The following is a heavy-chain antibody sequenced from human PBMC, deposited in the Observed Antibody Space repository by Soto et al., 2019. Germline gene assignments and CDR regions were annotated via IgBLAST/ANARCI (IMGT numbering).Heavy chain of an antibody. V-gene: IGHV3-30*18. Sequence: QVQLVESGGGVVQPGTSLGLSCSASGFTLSGVDMHWVRQAPGKGLEWVAVMSYDGRNQYYADSVKGRFTVSRDSSKSTLYLQMNSLRTEDAAVYYCAKGGWYTSSSRSDCWGQGTLVTVSS. CDR3: AKGGWYTSSSRSDC. CDR2: MSYDGRNQ. J-gene: IGHJ4*02. CDR1: GFTLSGVD. D-gene: IGHD6-6*01.